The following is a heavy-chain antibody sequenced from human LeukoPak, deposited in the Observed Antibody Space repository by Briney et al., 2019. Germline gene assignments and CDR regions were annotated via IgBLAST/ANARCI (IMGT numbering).Heavy chain of an antibody. Sequence: GGSLRLSCAASGFTLSGYFMNWLRQAPGKGLEWVSCIGNNGVAIYYADSVKGRFTISRDNAKNSLYLQMSSLRAEDTAVYFCARLRNVVNVHWGFFDAWGQGAMVTVSS. CDR3: ARLRNVVNVHWGFFDA. CDR2: IGNNGVAI. CDR1: GFTLSGYF. V-gene: IGHV3-48*04. D-gene: IGHD4-23*01. J-gene: IGHJ4*02.